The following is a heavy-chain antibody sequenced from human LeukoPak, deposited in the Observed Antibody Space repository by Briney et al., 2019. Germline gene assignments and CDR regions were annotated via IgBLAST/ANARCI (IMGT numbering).Heavy chain of an antibody. Sequence: SETLSLTCTVSGGSISTFYWNWIRQPPGKGLEWIGYIYHSGDTRYNPSLKSRVTISVDTSKSQFSLKVSSVTAADTAVYYCARARAQLERRPEGWFDPWGQGTLVTVSS. CDR3: ARARAQLERRPEGWFDP. D-gene: IGHD1-1*01. J-gene: IGHJ5*02. CDR2: IYHSGDT. V-gene: IGHV4-59*01. CDR1: GGSISTFY.